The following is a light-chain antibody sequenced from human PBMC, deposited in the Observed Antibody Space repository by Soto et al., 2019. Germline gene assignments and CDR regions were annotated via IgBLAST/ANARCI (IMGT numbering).Light chain of an antibody. J-gene: IGKJ5*01. CDR3: QQYNNWPPGVT. CDR2: GAS. V-gene: IGKV3-15*01. Sequence: EIAMTQSPATLSVSPGERATLSCRASQSVSSNLAWYQQKPGQAPRLLIYGASTRATGIPARFSGSGSGTEFTLTISSLQSEDFAVYYCQQYNNWPPGVTFGQGTRLEIK. CDR1: QSVSSN.